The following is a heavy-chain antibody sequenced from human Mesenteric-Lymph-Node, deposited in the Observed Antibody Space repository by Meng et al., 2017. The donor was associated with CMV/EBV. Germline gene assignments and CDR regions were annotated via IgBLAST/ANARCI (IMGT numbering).Heavy chain of an antibody. CDR3: ARGRGSGSSDY. CDR1: GFPFIDYY. J-gene: IGHJ4*02. V-gene: IGHV3-74*01. D-gene: IGHD3-10*01. CDR2: INSDGSTT. Sequence: GESLKISCAASGFPFIDYYLSWVRQAPGKGLVWVSRINSDGSTTTYADSVKGRFTISRDNAKKTLYLQMDGLRAEDTAVYYCARGRGSGSSDYWGQGTLVTVSS.